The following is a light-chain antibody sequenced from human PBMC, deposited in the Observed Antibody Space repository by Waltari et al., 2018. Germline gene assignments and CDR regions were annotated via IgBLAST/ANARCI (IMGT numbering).Light chain of an antibody. J-gene: IGLJ2*01. Sequence: SYELTQPPSVSVSPGQTVRITCSGDALPEKYVYWFHQRSGQAPVLVIYDDKKRPSGIPERVAGSSSGTTATLTISRAQVEDGGDYYCYSGDISGNQRVFGGGTKVTVL. V-gene: IGLV3-10*01. CDR1: ALPEKY. CDR3: YSGDISGNQRV. CDR2: DDK.